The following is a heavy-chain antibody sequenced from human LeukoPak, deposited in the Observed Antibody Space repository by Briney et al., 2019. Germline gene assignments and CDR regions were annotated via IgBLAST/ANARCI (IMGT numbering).Heavy chain of an antibody. V-gene: IGHV3-9*01. CDR1: GFTFDDYA. D-gene: IGHD3-22*01. Sequence: TGGSLRLSCAASGFTFDDYAMHWVRQAPGKGLEWVSGISWNSGSIGYADSVKGRFTISRDNAKNSLYLQMNSLRAEDTALYYCAKGPPYYYDSSGYFFDYWGQGTLVTVSS. J-gene: IGHJ4*02. CDR2: ISWNSGSI. CDR3: AKGPPYYYDSSGYFFDY.